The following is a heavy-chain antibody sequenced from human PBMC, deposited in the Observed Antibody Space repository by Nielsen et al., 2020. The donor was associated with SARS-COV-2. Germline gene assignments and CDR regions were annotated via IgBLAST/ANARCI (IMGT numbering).Heavy chain of an antibody. Sequence: GGSLRLSCAASGFTFDDYAMHWVRQAPGKGLEWVSGINWNGGSTGYADSVKGRFTISRDNAKNSLYLQMNSLRAEDTALYYCAKASSGWQFFDYWGQGTLVTVSS. J-gene: IGHJ4*02. CDR3: AKASSGWQFFDY. CDR1: GFTFDDYA. D-gene: IGHD6-19*01. CDR2: INWNGGST. V-gene: IGHV3-20*04.